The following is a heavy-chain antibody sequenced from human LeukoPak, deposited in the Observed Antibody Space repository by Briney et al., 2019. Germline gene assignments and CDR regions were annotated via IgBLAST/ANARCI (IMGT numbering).Heavy chain of an antibody. CDR3: ASGTFDDYGDYDRGDYFDH. V-gene: IGHV4-39*02. Sequence: NPSETLSLTCTVSGASITSSSSDWGRPRQPPGKGPEWIGSIYYSGPTYDNPSLKQRVSISVGPAKNRFSLKVTSVTAADTAVYYCASGTFDDYGDYDRGDYFDHWGQGTLVTVSS. CDR1: GASITSSSSD. CDR2: IYYSGPT. D-gene: IGHD4-17*01. J-gene: IGHJ4*02.